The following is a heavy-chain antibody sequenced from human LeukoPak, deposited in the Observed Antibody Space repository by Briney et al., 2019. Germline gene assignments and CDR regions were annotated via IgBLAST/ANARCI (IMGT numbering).Heavy chain of an antibody. CDR2: IRYDGSNK. J-gene: IGHJ4*02. CDR3: ARDWVRDGYNCCYFDY. CDR1: GFTFSSYG. D-gene: IGHD5-24*01. Sequence: GGSLRLSCAASGFTFSSYGMHWVRQAPGKGLEWVAFIRYDGSNKYYADSVKGRFTISRDNSKNTLYLQMNSLRAEDTAVYYCARDWVRDGYNCCYFDYWGQGTLVTVSS. V-gene: IGHV3-30*02.